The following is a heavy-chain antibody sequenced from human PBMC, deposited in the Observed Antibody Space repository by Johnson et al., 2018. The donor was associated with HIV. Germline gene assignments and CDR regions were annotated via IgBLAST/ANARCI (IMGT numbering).Heavy chain of an antibody. J-gene: IGHJ3*01. Sequence: QVQLVESGGGVVQPGRSLRLSCAASGFTFSSYAMHCVRQAPGKGLEWVAVISYDGSNKYYADSVKGRFTISRDNSKNTLYLQMDSLRAEDMAVYYCAIPYYYERSDYRWGQGTMVTVSS. CDR1: GFTFSSYA. CDR3: AIPYYYERSDYR. D-gene: IGHD3-22*01. V-gene: IGHV3-30*14. CDR2: ISYDGSNK.